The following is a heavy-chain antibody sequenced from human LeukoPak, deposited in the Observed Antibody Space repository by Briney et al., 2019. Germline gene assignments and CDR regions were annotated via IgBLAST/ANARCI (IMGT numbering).Heavy chain of an antibody. CDR3: AGLVGRYSSGLYYYYFDY. CDR2: MYLSGTT. Sequence: PSETLSLTCTVSGGSVSSGSYYWSWIGQPPGKGLEWIGEMYLSGTTHSNPSVKSRVTISIDKSKNQFFLNLSSVTAADTAVYYCAGLVGRYSSGLYYYYFDYWGQGTLVTVSS. D-gene: IGHD3-22*01. CDR1: GGSVSSGSYY. J-gene: IGHJ4*02. V-gene: IGHV4-61*01.